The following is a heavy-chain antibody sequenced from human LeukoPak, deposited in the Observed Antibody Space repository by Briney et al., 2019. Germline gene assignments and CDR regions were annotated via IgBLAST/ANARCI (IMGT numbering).Heavy chain of an antibody. D-gene: IGHD5-12*01. V-gene: IGHV1-46*01. J-gene: IGHJ4*02. CDR2: INPSGAST. CDR3: ARDAPPYSGYDLRFDY. CDR1: GYTFTSYY. Sequence: ASVKVSCKASGYTFTSYYMHWVRQAPGQGLEWMGIINPSGASTSYAQKFQGRVTMTRDTSTSTVCMELSSLRSEDTAVYYCARDAPPYSGYDLRFDYWGQGTLVTVSS.